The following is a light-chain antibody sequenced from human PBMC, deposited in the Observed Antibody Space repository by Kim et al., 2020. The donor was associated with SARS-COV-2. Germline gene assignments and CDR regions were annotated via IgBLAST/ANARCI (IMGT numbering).Light chain of an antibody. J-gene: IGKJ1*01. Sequence: PGERATLSCRASQTVSSNNLAWYQQKPGQAPRLVIYGTSTRATGIPDRFSGSGSGTDFTLTITRLEPEDFAVYYCQQYGTSPWTFVQGTKV. CDR2: GTS. CDR1: QTVSSNN. CDR3: QQYGTSPWT. V-gene: IGKV3-20*01.